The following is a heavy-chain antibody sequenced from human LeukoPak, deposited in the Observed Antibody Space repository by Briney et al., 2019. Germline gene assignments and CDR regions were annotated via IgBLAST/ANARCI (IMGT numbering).Heavy chain of an antibody. D-gene: IGHD5-12*01. CDR3: ARRKEELRDGGYVGGALGY. CDR1: GFTFSTYA. V-gene: IGHV3-30-3*01. Sequence: GRSLRLSCAASGFTFSTYAMHWVRQAPGKGLEWVAVISYDGSNKYYADSVKGRFTISRDNSKNTLYLQMSSLRAEDTAVYYCARRKEELRDGGYVGGALGYWGQGTLVTVSS. J-gene: IGHJ4*02. CDR2: ISYDGSNK.